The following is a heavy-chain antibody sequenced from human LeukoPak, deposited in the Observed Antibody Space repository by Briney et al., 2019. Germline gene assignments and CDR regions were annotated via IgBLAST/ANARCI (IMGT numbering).Heavy chain of an antibody. CDR3: ARERWAIGDVSDCFTLDFYCDF. D-gene: IGHD2-21*01. J-gene: IGHJ4*02. CDR2: SYTSGST. CDR1: GASISSYY. Sequence: SETLSLTCTVSGASISSYYWSWIRHPAGKGLEWIGRSYTSGSTNYHPSLKSRVTISVDKSKNQFSLKLSSVTAADTAVYYCARERWAIGDVSDCFTLDFYCDFWGQGTLVTVSS. V-gene: IGHV4-4*07.